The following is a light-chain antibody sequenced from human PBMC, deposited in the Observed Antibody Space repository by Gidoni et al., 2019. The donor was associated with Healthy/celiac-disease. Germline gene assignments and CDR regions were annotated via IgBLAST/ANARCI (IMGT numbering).Light chain of an antibody. J-gene: IGLJ3*02. CDR1: SSDVGGYNY. CDR2: EVS. V-gene: IGLV2-8*01. Sequence: QSALTQPPSASGSPGQSVTISCTGTSSDVGGYNYVSWYQQHPGKAPNLMIYEVSKRPSGVPDRFSGSKSGNTASLTGSGLQAEDEADYYCSSYAGSNNLVFGGGTKRTVL. CDR3: SSYAGSNNLV.